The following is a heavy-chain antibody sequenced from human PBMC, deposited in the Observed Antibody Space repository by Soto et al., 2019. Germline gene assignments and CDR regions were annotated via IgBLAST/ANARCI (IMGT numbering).Heavy chain of an antibody. CDR2: IYSDRTT. Sequence: GSLRLSCAASGFTVTTNYMSRVRQAPGKGLECVSIIYSDRTTYYADSVKGRFTISRDNSKNTVYLQMNSLTVEDTAIYYCARPLNRNDGPDYWGQGTLVTVSS. V-gene: IGHV3-53*01. CDR1: GFTVTTNY. CDR3: ARPLNRNDGPDY. J-gene: IGHJ4*02.